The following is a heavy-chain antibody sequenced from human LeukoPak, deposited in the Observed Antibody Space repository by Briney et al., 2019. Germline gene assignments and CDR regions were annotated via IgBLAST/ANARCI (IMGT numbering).Heavy chain of an antibody. CDR1: GGTFSRYA. Sequence: SVKVSCKASGGTFSRYAISWVRQAPGQGLEWMGGIIPIFGTANYAQKFQGRVTITADESTSTAYMELSSLRSEDTAVYYCARAANFRLYYFDYWGQGTLVTVSS. J-gene: IGHJ4*02. CDR3: ARAANFRLYYFDY. D-gene: IGHD4/OR15-4a*01. CDR2: IIPIFGTA. V-gene: IGHV1-69*01.